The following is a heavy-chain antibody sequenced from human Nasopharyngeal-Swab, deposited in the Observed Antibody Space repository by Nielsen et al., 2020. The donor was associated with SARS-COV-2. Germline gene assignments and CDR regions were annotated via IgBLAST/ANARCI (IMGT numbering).Heavy chain of an antibody. D-gene: IGHD2-21*01. CDR1: GFTFSSYS. V-gene: IGHV3-21*04. Sequence: GGSLRLSCAASGFTFSSYSMNWVRQAPGKGLEWVSSISSSSSYIYYADSVKGRFTISRDNAENSLYLQTNSLRVEDTAVYYCAKAPYLRGLDVWGQGTTVTVSS. CDR2: ISSSSSYI. CDR3: AKAPYLRGLDV. J-gene: IGHJ6*02.